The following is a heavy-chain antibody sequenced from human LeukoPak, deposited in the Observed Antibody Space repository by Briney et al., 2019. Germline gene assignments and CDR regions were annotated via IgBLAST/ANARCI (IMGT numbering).Heavy chain of an antibody. CDR1: GGSISTYY. D-gene: IGHD3-10*01. Sequence: SETLSLTCTVSGGSISTYYWSWIRQPAGKGLEWIGSIYASGSTNYNPSLKSRVTMSVDTSKNQFSLKLSSVTAADTAVYYCATYERSSYFDYWGQGILVTVSS. J-gene: IGHJ4*02. V-gene: IGHV4-4*07. CDR3: ATYERSSYFDY. CDR2: IYASGST.